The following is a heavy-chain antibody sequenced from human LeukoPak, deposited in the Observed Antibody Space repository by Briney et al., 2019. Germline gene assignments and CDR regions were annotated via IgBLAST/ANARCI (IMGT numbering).Heavy chain of an antibody. CDR3: ARVQGDSSTWYDFDH. J-gene: IGHJ4*02. V-gene: IGHV1-2*02. D-gene: IGHD6-13*01. CDR1: GYTFTGYY. CDR2: INPNSGGT. Sequence: GASVKVSCKASGYTFTGYYMHWVRQAPGQGLEWMGWINPNSGGTNYAQKFQGRVTMTRETSISTAYMELNRLTSDDTAVYYCARVQGDSSTWYDFDHWGQGTLLTVSS.